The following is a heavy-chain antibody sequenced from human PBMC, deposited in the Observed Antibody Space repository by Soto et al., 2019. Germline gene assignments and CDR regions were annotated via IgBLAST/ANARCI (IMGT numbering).Heavy chain of an antibody. J-gene: IGHJ5*02. D-gene: IGHD3-16*01. Sequence: QVQLVQSGAEVKKPGASVKISCKASGYTFTTYYIHWVRQAPGQGLEWVGILNPSGGSTSNAQKFQGRVTMTRDMSTDTAFMELSSLRSEDTAVYYCARGVGGEPRLNWFDPWGPGTLVTASS. CDR2: LNPSGGST. V-gene: IGHV1-46*01. CDR3: ARGVGGEPRLNWFDP. CDR1: GYTFTTYY.